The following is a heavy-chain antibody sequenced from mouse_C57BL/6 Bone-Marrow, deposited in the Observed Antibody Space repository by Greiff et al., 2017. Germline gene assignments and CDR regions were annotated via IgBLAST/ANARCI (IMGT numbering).Heavy chain of an antibody. D-gene: IGHD6-1*01. J-gene: IGHJ3*01. CDR2: FYPGSGSI. V-gene: IGHV1-62-2*01. Sequence: QVQLQQSGPELVKPGASVKLSCKASGYTFTAYTIHWVKQRAGQGLERIGWFYPGSGSIMYNEQFKDKATLTANKSSSTVYMELSRLTSEDSAVYFCARHHGLWGWFAYWGQGTLVTVSA. CDR1: GYTFTAYT. CDR3: ARHHGLWGWFAY.